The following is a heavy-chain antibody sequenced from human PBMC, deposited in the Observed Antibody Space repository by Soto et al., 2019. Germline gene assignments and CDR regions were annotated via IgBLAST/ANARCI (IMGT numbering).Heavy chain of an antibody. V-gene: IGHV1-3*01. Sequence: ASVKVSCKASGYTFTSYAIHWVCQAPGQRLEWMGWINPGNGNTRYSQKFQGRVTISRDTSASTAYMEMSSLRFEDTAVYYCARVPRYNWNYAVAYWGHGTLVIVSS. D-gene: IGHD1-7*01. CDR2: INPGNGNT. CDR3: ARVPRYNWNYAVAY. J-gene: IGHJ4*01. CDR1: GYTFTSYA.